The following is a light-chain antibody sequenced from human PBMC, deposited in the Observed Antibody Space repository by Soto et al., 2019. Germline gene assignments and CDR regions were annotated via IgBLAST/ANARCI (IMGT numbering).Light chain of an antibody. CDR1: QTISSW. J-gene: IGKJ4*01. Sequence: DNKMTQSPSTLSGSVGDRVTITCRASQTISSWLAWYQQKPGKAPKLLIYAASSLQSGVPSRFSGSGSGTDFTLTISSQQPEDFATYYCQQSYSTPRAFGGGTKVDIK. CDR2: AAS. CDR3: QQSYSTPRA. V-gene: IGKV1-39*01.